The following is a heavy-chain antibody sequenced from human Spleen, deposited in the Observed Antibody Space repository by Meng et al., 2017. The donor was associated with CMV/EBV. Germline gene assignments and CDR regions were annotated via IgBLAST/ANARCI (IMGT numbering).Heavy chain of an antibody. CDR1: GDSISSSSYY. J-gene: IGHJ5*02. CDR2: IYYSGSS. Sequence: SETLSLTCTVSGDSISSSSYYWGWIRQPPGKGLEWIGNIYYSGSSYYNPSLKSRVTISVDTSKNQFSLKLSSVTAADTAVYYCARGAYWLDPWGRGTLVTVSS. V-gene: IGHV4-39*07. CDR3: ARGAYWLDP.